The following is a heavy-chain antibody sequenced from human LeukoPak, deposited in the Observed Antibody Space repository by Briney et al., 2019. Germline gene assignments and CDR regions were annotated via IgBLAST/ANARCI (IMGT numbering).Heavy chain of an antibody. Sequence: GGSLRLSCAVSGFTFSTYAMSWVRQAPGKGLEWVSSILNSGATTYYAESVKGRFTISRDNSKNTLYLQVNSLRGEDTAVYYCAKDSDVVLGAANWFDPWGQGTLVTVSS. CDR1: GFTFSTYA. V-gene: IGHV3-23*01. D-gene: IGHD2-8*01. CDR3: AKDSDVVLGAANWFDP. CDR2: ILNSGATT. J-gene: IGHJ5*02.